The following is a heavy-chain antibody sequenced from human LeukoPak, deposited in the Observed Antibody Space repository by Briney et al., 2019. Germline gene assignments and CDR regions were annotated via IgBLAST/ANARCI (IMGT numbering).Heavy chain of an antibody. D-gene: IGHD3-10*01. V-gene: IGHV4-4*07. CDR1: GGSISSYY. CDR3: ARVPYYYGSGSYYNRGAFDI. J-gene: IGHJ3*02. Sequence: SETLSLTCTLSGGSISSYYWSWTRQPAGKGLEWIGRIYTSGSTNYNPSLKSRVTISVDKSKNQFSLKLSSVTAADTAVYYCARVPYYYGSGSYYNRGAFDIWGQGTIVTVSS. CDR2: IYTSGST.